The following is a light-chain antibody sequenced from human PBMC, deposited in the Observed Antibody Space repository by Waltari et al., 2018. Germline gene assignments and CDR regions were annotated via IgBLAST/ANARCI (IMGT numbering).Light chain of an antibody. Sequence: SYELIQPPSVSVSPGQTASITCSGDKLGDKYACWYQQKPGQSPVLVIYQDNKRPSGIPERFSGYNSGNTATLTISGTQTMDEADYYCQAWDSDTDVVFGGGTKLTVL. CDR1: KLGDKY. J-gene: IGLJ2*01. V-gene: IGLV3-1*01. CDR2: QDN. CDR3: QAWDSDTDVV.